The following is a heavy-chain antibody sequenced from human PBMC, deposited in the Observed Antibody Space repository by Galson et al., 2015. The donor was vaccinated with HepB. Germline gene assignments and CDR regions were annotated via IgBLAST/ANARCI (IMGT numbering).Heavy chain of an antibody. CDR2: IWYDGSNK. D-gene: IGHD6-13*01. CDR1: GFTLSSYG. Sequence: SLRLSCAASGFTLSSYGMHWVRQAPGKGLEWVAVIWYDGSNKYYADSVKGRFTISRDNSKNTLYLQMNSLRAEDTAVYYCARVGSSWPNPSTRYWYFDLWGRGTLVTVSS. J-gene: IGHJ2*01. V-gene: IGHV3-33*08. CDR3: ARVGSSWPNPSTRYWYFDL.